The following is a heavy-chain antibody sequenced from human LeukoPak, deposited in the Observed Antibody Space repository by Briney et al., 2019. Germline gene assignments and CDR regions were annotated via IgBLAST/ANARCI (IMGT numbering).Heavy chain of an antibody. CDR2: IYYSGST. V-gene: IGHV4-39*01. D-gene: IGHD3-10*01. CDR3: ARHGIRVPYYYGSGRPSGAFDI. Sequence: SETLSLTCTVSGGSISSSSYYWGWIRQPPGKGLEWIGSIYYSGSTYYNPSLKSRVTISVDTSKNQFSLKLSSVTAADTAVYYCARHGIRVPYYYGSGRPSGAFDIWGQGTMVTVSS. CDR1: GGSISSSSYY. J-gene: IGHJ3*02.